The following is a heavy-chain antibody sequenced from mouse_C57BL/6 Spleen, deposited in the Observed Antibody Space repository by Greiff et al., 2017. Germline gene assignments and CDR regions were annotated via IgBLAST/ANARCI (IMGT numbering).Heavy chain of an antibody. J-gene: IGHJ2*01. Sequence: EVQVVESGGGLVKPGGSLKLSCAASGFTFSSYAMSWVRQTPEKRLEWVATISDGGSYTYYPDNVKGRFTISRDNAKNNLYLQMSHLKSEDTAMYYCARDLGEGYFDYWGQGTTLTVSS. CDR3: ARDLGEGYFDY. CDR1: GFTFSSYA. CDR2: ISDGGSYT. D-gene: IGHD4-1*01. V-gene: IGHV5-4*01.